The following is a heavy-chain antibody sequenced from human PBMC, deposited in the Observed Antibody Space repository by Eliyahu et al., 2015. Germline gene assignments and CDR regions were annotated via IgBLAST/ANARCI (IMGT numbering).Heavy chain of an antibody. Sequence: QVQLQQWGAGLLKPSETLSLTCAVYGGSFSGYYWSWIRQPPGKGLEWIGEINHSGSTNYNPSLKSRVTISVDTSKNQFSLKLSSVTAADTAVYYCARYDILTTYFDYWGQGTLVTVSS. CDR3: ARYDILTTYFDY. V-gene: IGHV4-34*01. CDR1: GGSFSGYY. J-gene: IGHJ4*02. CDR2: INHSGST. D-gene: IGHD3-9*01.